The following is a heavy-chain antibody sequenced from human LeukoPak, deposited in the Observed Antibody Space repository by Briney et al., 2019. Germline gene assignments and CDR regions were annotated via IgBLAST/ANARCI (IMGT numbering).Heavy chain of an antibody. Sequence: PGGSLRLSCTASGFTFGDYAMSWVRQAPGKGLEWVGFIRSKAYGGTTEYAASVKGRFTISRDDSKSIAYLQMNSLKTEDTAVYYCTRGALAYYYDSSGYYSFGYWGQGTLVTVSS. J-gene: IGHJ4*02. CDR3: TRGALAYYYDSSGYYSFGY. V-gene: IGHV3-49*04. D-gene: IGHD3-22*01. CDR1: GFTFGDYA. CDR2: IRSKAYGGTT.